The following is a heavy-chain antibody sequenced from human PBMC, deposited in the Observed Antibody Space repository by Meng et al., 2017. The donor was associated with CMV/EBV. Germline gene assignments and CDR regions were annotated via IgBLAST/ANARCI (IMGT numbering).Heavy chain of an antibody. CDR2: ISYDVSNK. CDR1: GFTFSSYA. CDR3: ARERVVPAARPGYFDY. V-gene: IGHV3-30*04. Sequence: GESLKISCAASGFTFSSYAMHWVRQAPGKGLEWVAVISYDVSNKYYADSVKGRFTISRDNSKNTLYLQMNSLRAEDTAVYYCARERVVPAARPGYFDYWGQGTLVTVSS. D-gene: IGHD2-2*02. J-gene: IGHJ4*02.